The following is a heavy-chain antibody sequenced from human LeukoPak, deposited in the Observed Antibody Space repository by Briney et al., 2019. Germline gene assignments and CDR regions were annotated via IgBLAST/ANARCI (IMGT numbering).Heavy chain of an antibody. CDR1: GFTFNSYG. Sequence: PGGSLRLSCAASGFTFNSYGMHWVRQAPGTGLEWVASIRFDGSDTYYADSVKGRFPISRDNSENTVYLQLNSLRAEDTAVYYCAKEGGYCSGINCAPDYWGQGTLVTVSS. J-gene: IGHJ4*02. CDR3: AKEGGYCSGINCAPDY. D-gene: IGHD2-2*01. V-gene: IGHV3-30*02. CDR2: IRFDGSDT.